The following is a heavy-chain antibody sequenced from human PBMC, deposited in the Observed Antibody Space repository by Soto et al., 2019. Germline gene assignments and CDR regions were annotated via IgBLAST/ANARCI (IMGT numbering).Heavy chain of an antibody. Sequence: QVQLVESGGGVVQAGRSMRLSCAASGLTFSSYAMHWVRQAPGKGLEWVAVISYDGSNKYYADSVKGRFTISRDNSKNTLYLQMNSLRAEDTAVYYCARDAGGNYAFDIWGQGTMVTVSS. D-gene: IGHD4-4*01. V-gene: IGHV3-30-3*01. CDR2: ISYDGSNK. CDR3: ARDAGGNYAFDI. J-gene: IGHJ3*02. CDR1: GLTFSSYA.